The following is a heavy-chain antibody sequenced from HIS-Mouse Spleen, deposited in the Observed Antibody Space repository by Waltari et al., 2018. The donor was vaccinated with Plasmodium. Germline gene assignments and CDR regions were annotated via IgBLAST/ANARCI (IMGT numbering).Heavy chain of an antibody. V-gene: IGHV3-53*02. D-gene: IGHD6-19*01. Sequence: EVQLVETGGGLIQPGVSLRLYCAASGFPVSGNYMSWVRQAPGKGLEWVSVIYSGGSTYYADSVKGRFTISRDNSKNTLYLQMNSLRAEDTAVYYCAWCSSGWYYFDYWGQGTLVTVSS. CDR2: IYSGGST. CDR1: GFPVSGNY. CDR3: AWCSSGWYYFDY. J-gene: IGHJ4*02.